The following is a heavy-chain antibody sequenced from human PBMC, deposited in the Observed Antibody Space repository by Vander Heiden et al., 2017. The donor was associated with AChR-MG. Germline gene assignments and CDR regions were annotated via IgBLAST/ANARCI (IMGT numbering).Heavy chain of an antibody. Sequence: QVQLVEPGGGVVQPGRSLRLSCPASGFTFSSLGIHWVRQGPGKGLEWVAVIGYDGSNKYYADSVKGRFTISRDNSKNTLYLQMNSLRAEDTAVYYCARDLFFTTGTTSFSYGMDVWGQGTTVTVSS. V-gene: IGHV3-33*01. CDR3: ARDLFFTTGTTSFSYGMDV. J-gene: IGHJ6*02. CDR2: IGYDGSNK. CDR1: GFTFSSLG. D-gene: IGHD1-1*01.